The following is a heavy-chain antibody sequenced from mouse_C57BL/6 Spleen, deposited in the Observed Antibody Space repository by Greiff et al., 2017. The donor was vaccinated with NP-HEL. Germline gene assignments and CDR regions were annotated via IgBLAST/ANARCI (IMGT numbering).Heavy chain of an antibody. D-gene: IGHD2-3*01. V-gene: IGHV5-17*01. CDR3: ARHPLYDGYYWFAY. CDR2: ISSGSSTI. J-gene: IGHJ3*01. Sequence: EVMLVESGGGLVKPGGSLKLSCAASGFTFSDYGMHWVRQAPEKGLEWVAYISSGSSTIYYADTVKGRFTISRDNAKNTLFLQMTSLRSEDTAMYYCARHPLYDGYYWFAYWGQGPLVTVSA. CDR1: GFTFSDYG.